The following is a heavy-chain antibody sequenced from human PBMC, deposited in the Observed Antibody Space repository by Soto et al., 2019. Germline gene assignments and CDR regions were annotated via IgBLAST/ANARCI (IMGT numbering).Heavy chain of an antibody. CDR3: ASSPTGGSLYYYMDV. J-gene: IGHJ6*03. Sequence: SETLSLTCTISGGSISSYYWSWIRQPPGKGLEWIGYIYYSGSTNYNPSLKSRVTISVDTSKNQFSLKLSSVTAADTAVYDCASSPTGGSLYYYMDVWGKGTTVTGSS. V-gene: IGHV4-59*01. CDR1: GGSISSYY. CDR2: IYYSGST.